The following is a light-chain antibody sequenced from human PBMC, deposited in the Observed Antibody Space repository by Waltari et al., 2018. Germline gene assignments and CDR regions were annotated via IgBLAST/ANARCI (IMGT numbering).Light chain of an antibody. J-gene: IGLJ3*02. CDR1: SGHSSNI. V-gene: IGLV4-69*01. CDR3: ETGGHGTWV. CDR2: VNSDGSH. Sequence: QLVLTQSPSASASLGASVKLTCTLSSGHSSNIIAWLQQRPERGPRYLMKVNSDGSHSKGDDIPDRFSGSSSGAERYLTISSRQSEDEADYYGETGGHGTWVFGGGTKLTVL.